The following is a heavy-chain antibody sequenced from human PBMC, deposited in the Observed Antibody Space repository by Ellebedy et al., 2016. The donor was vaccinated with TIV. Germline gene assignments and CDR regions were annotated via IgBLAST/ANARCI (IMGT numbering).Heavy chain of an antibody. D-gene: IGHD3-22*01. CDR3: ARDRMYYYDSSGSYQYYGMDV. Sequence: SETLSLXXSVSGYSISNGYYWGWIRQPPGKGLEWIGCIDDSGRTNYNSSLKSRVTISVDTSKNQFSLKLTSLTAADTAVYYCARDRMYYYDSSGSYQYYGMDVWGQGTTVTVSS. CDR2: IDDSGRT. J-gene: IGHJ6*02. V-gene: IGHV4-38-2*02. CDR1: GYSISNGYY.